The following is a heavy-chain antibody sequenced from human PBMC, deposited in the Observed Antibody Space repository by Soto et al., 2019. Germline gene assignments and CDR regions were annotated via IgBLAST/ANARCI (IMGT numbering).Heavy chain of an antibody. Sequence: QVQLQESGPGLVKPSQALSLTCTVSGGSISSGGYYWSWIRQHPGKGLEWIGYIYYSGSTYYNPSLKSRVTISVDTSKNQFSRKLSSVTAADTAVYYCARADGGDYGDYIYFDYWGQGTLVTVSS. V-gene: IGHV4-31*03. CDR2: IYYSGST. J-gene: IGHJ4*02. CDR3: ARADGGDYGDYIYFDY. D-gene: IGHD4-17*01. CDR1: GGSISSGGYY.